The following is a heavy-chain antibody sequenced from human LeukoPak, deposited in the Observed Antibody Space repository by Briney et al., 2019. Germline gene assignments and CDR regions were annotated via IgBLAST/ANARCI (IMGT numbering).Heavy chain of an antibody. J-gene: IGHJ6*03. CDR1: GGSFSGYY. CDR3: ARGPAYCSAGSCYSTRERLRSHYYYYYYMDV. D-gene: IGHD2-15*01. CDR2: INHSGST. V-gene: IGHV4-34*01. Sequence: PSETLSLTCAVYGGSFSGYYWSWIRQPPGKGLEWIGEINHSGSTNYNPSLKSRVTISVDTSKNQFSLKLSSVTAADTAVYYCARGPAYCSAGSCYSTRERLRSHYYYYYYMDVWGKGTTVTVSS.